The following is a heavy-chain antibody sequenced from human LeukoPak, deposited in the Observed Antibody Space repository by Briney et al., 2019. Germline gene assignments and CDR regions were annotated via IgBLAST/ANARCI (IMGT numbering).Heavy chain of an antibody. D-gene: IGHD6-19*01. CDR3: AREIAVAAHFDY. V-gene: IGHV3-11*01. Sequence: GGSLRLSCAASGFTFSDYYMSWIRQAPGKGLEWVSYISSSGSAIYYADSVKGRFTISRDNAKNSLYLQMNSLRAEDTAVYYCAREIAVAAHFDYWGQGTLVTVSS. CDR2: ISSSGSAI. J-gene: IGHJ4*02. CDR1: GFTFSDYY.